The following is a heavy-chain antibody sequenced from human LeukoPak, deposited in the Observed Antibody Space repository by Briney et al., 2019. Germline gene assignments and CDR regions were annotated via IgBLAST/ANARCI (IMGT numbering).Heavy chain of an antibody. Sequence: GASVKVSCKASGGTFSSYAISWVRQAPGQGLEWMGGIIPIFGTANYAQKFQGRVTITTDESTSTAYMELSSLRSEDTAVYYCARGRIVGATGAFDYWGQGTLVTVSS. CDR2: IIPIFGTA. CDR1: GGTFSSYA. V-gene: IGHV1-69*05. D-gene: IGHD1-26*01. CDR3: ARGRIVGATGAFDY. J-gene: IGHJ4*02.